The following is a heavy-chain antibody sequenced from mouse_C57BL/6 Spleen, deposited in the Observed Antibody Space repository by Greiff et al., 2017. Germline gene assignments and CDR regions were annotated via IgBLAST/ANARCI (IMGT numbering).Heavy chain of an antibody. CDR2: IRSKSNNYAT. CDR3: VRHKHYGSSLAMDY. Sequence: GGGLVQPKGSLKLSCAASGFSFNTYAMNWVRQAPGKGLEWVARIRSKSNNYATYYADSVKDRFTISRDDSESMLYLQMNNLKTEDTAMYYCVRHKHYGSSLAMDYWGQGTSVTVSS. CDR1: GFSFNTYA. J-gene: IGHJ4*01. V-gene: IGHV10-1*01. D-gene: IGHD1-1*01.